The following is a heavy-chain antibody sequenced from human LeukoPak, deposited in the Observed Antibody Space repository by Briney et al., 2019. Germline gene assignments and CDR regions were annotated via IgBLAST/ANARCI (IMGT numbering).Heavy chain of an antibody. J-gene: IGHJ4*02. D-gene: IGHD3-9*01. Sequence: PGGSLRLSCAASGFTFSSYSVNWVRQAPGKGLEWVSSISSSSSYIYYADSVKGRFTISRDNAKNSLYLQMNSLRAEDTAVYYCARVLRYYDILTGYVPCDYWGQGTLVTVSS. CDR1: GFTFSSYS. V-gene: IGHV3-21*01. CDR2: ISSSSSYI. CDR3: ARVLRYYDILTGYVPCDY.